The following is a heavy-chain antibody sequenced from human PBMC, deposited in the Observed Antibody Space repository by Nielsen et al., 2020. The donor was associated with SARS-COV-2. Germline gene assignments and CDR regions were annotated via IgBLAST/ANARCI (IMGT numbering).Heavy chain of an antibody. CDR2: ISYDGSNK. Sequence: LKISCAASGFTFSSYAMHWVRQAPGKGLEWVAVISYDGSNKYYADSVKGRFTISRDNSKNTLYLQMNSLRAEDTAVYYCARDSSGIAAAGPPAFDIWGQGTMVTVSS. CDR3: ARDSSGIAAAGPPAFDI. J-gene: IGHJ3*02. CDR1: GFTFSSYA. V-gene: IGHV3-30*04. D-gene: IGHD6-13*01.